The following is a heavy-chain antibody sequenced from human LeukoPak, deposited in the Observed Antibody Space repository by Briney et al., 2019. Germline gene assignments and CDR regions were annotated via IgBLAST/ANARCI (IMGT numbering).Heavy chain of an antibody. CDR2: IYYSGST. CDR3: ARDLWDSGYGLDY. V-gene: IGHV4-31*03. Sequence: SQTLSLTCTVSGGSISSGGYYWSWICQHPGKGLEWIGYIYYSGSTYYNPSLKSRVTISVDTSKNQFSLKLSSVTAADTAVYYCARDLWDSGYGLDYWGQGTLVTVSS. D-gene: IGHD5-12*01. CDR1: GGSISSGGYY. J-gene: IGHJ4*02.